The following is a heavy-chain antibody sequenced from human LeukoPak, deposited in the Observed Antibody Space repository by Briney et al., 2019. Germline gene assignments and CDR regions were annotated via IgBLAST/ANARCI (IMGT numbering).Heavy chain of an antibody. Sequence: GGSLRLSCAASGFTFSNYWMSWVRQAPGKGLEWVAVISYDGSNKYYADSVKGRFTISRDNSKNTLYLQMNSLRAEDTAVYYCASCCSSSNFDYWGQGTLVTVSS. CDR2: ISYDGSNK. CDR3: ASCCSSSNFDY. J-gene: IGHJ4*02. CDR1: GFTFSNYW. D-gene: IGHD6-6*01. V-gene: IGHV3-30-3*01.